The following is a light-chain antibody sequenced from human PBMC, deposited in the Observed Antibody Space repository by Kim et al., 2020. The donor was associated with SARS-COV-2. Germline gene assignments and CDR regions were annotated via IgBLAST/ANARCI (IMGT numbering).Light chain of an antibody. Sequence: EVLLTQSPATLSVSPGERASLSCRASQSVGTFLAWYQQQPGQAPRLLIHGISTRATGIPARFSGSGSGTEFTLTISSLQSEDFVVYYCQQYSDWPLTFGGGTRVEI. V-gene: IGKV3-15*01. J-gene: IGKJ4*01. CDR1: QSVGTF. CDR2: GIS. CDR3: QQYSDWPLT.